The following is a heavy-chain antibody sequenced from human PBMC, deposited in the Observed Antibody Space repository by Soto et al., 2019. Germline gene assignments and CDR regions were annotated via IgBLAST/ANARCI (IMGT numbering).Heavy chain of an antibody. J-gene: IGHJ4*02. D-gene: IGHD6-19*01. Sequence: QVHLVESGGGVVQPGGSLRLSCAASGFTFSVFGMHWVRQAPGKGPEWVAVISYEGNNKHYADSVKGRFSISRDNAKNTLSLPMDSLRPEDTALYYCAKTITLSPSDDSRGRGALIDHWGQGTLVTVSS. CDR2: ISYEGNNK. CDR1: GFTFSVFG. V-gene: IGHV3-30*18. CDR3: AKTITLSPSDDSRGRGALIDH.